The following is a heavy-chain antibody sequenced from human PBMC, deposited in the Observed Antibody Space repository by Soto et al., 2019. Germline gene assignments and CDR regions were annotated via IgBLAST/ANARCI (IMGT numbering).Heavy chain of an antibody. CDR3: ASTYSSSAGLPAYYYYYGMDV. Sequence: SLTCTVSGGSISSGDYYWSWIRQPPGKGLEWIGYIYYSGSTYYNPSLKSRVTISVDTSKNQFSLKLSSVTAADTAVYYCASTYSSSAGLPAYYYYYGMDVWGQGTTVTVSS. D-gene: IGHD6-6*01. CDR1: GGSISSGDYY. J-gene: IGHJ6*02. V-gene: IGHV4-30-4*01. CDR2: IYYSGST.